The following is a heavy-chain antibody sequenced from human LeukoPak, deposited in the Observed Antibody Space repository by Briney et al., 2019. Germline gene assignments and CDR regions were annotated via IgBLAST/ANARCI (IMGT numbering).Heavy chain of an antibody. CDR2: ISYDGSNK. CDR1: GFTFSSYG. J-gene: IGHJ4*02. CDR3: AKPRLTGTTAQVLFDY. D-gene: IGHD1-20*01. Sequence: GGSLRLSCAASGFTFSSYGMHWVRQAPGKGLEWVAVISYDGSNKYYADSVKGRFTISRDNSKNTLYLQMNSLRAEDTAVYYCAKPRLTGTTAQVLFDYWGQGTLVTVSS. V-gene: IGHV3-30*18.